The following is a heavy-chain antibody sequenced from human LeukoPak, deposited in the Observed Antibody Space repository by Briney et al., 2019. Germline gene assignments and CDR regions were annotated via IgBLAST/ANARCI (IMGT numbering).Heavy chain of an antibody. CDR1: GGSISSSSYY. Sequence: PSETLSLTCTVSGGSISSSSYYWGWIRQPPEKGLEWIGSIYYSGSTYYNPSPKSRVTMSVDTSKNQFSLKLSSVTAADTAVYYCARHVSVTMVRGVIIDYWGQGTLVTVSS. J-gene: IGHJ4*02. CDR2: IYYSGST. V-gene: IGHV4-39*01. D-gene: IGHD3-10*01. CDR3: ARHVSVTMVRGVIIDY.